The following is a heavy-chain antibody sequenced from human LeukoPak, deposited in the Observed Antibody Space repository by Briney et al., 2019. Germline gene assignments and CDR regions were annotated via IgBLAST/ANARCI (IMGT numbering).Heavy chain of an antibody. CDR3: AREPYYYDSSGYSYYFDY. CDR1: GYTFTGYY. D-gene: IGHD3-22*01. V-gene: IGHV1-2*02. Sequence: ASVKVSRKASGYTFTGYYMHWVRQAPGQGLEWMGWINPNSGGTNYAQKFQGRVTMTRDTSISTAYMELSRLRSDDTAVYYCAREPYYYDSSGYSYYFDYWGQGTLVTVSS. J-gene: IGHJ4*02. CDR2: INPNSGGT.